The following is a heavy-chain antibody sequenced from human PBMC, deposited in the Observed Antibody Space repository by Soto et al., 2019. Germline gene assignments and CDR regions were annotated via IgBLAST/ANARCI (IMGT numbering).Heavy chain of an antibody. CDR3: ARDGSANWYFDWYFDL. Sequence: QVQLVESGGGVVQGGGSLRLSCAASGFTLSGYPMHWVRQAPGKGLEWVAISANDASSEHYADSVKGRFTISRDNSENTLYLQMNSLRAEETALYYCARDGSANWYFDWYFDLWGRGTVVTVSS. V-gene: IGHV3-30-3*01. CDR1: GFTLSGYP. CDR2: SANDASSE. J-gene: IGHJ2*01. D-gene: IGHD2-2*01.